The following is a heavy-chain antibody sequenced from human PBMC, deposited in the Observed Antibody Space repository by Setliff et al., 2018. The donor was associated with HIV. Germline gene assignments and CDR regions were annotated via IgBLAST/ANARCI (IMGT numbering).Heavy chain of an antibody. CDR2: IRYDGSNK. Sequence: GGSLRLSCAASGFTFSSYGMHWVRQAPGKGLEWVVFIRYDGSNKYYADSVKGRFTISRDNSKNTLYVQMNSLRVEDTAVYYCAKDREAYCSCGSCYRVGYWGQGTQVTVSS. CDR3: AKDREAYCSCGSCYRVGY. CDR1: GFTFSSYG. J-gene: IGHJ4*02. V-gene: IGHV3-30*02. D-gene: IGHD2-15*01.